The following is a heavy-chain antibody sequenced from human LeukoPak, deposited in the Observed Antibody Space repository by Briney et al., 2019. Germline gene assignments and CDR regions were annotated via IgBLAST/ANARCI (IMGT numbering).Heavy chain of an antibody. Sequence: PGGSLRLSCAASGFTFSSYNMNWVRQAPGKGLEWVSSLSGSGGTTYYADSVKGRFTISRDNSKNTLYLQMNSLRAEDTAVYYCAKEDYYFDTSGYYGAADYWGQGTLVTVSS. V-gene: IGHV3-23*01. J-gene: IGHJ4*02. D-gene: IGHD3-22*01. CDR3: AKEDYYFDTSGYYGAADY. CDR2: LSGSGGTT. CDR1: GFTFSSYN.